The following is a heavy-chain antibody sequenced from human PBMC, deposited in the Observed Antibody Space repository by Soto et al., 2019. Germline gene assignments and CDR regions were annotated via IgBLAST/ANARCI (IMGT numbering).Heavy chain of an antibody. J-gene: IGHJ5*02. D-gene: IGHD3-3*01. V-gene: IGHV3-33*01. Sequence: GGSLRLSCAASGFTFSSYGMHWVRQAPGKGLEWVAVIWYDGSNKYYADSVKGRFTISRDNSKDTLYLQMNSLRAEDTAVYYCARDWGDFWSGSSVNWFDPWGQGTLVTVS. CDR1: GFTFSSYG. CDR3: ARDWGDFWSGSSVNWFDP. CDR2: IWYDGSNK.